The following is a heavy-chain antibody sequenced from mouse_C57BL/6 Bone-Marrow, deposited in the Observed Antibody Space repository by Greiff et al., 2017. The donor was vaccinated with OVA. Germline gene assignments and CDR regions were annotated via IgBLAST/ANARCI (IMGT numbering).Heavy chain of an antibody. J-gene: IGHJ4*01. CDR3: ARLWIPHVYAMDY. CDR2: IHPNSGST. D-gene: IGHD5-1-1*01. CDR1: GYTFTSYW. V-gene: IGHV1-64*01. Sequence: QVQLQQPGAELVKPGASVKLSCKASGYTFTSYWMHWVKQRPGQGLEWIGMIHPNSGSTNYNEKFKSKATLTVDKSSSTDYMQLSSLTSEDSAGYYCARLWIPHVYAMDYWGQGTSVTVSS.